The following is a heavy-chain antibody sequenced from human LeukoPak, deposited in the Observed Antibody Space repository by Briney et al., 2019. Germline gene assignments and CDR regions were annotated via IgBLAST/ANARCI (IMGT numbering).Heavy chain of an antibody. Sequence: ASGKVSCKASGDTFTSYYMHWVRQAPGQGPEWMGIINPSGGSTSYAQKFQGRVTMTRDTSTSTVYMELSSLRSEDTAVYYCARDMGPTYYDFWGADPWGQGTLVTVSS. J-gene: IGHJ5*02. V-gene: IGHV1-46*03. D-gene: IGHD3-3*01. CDR3: ARDMGPTYYDFWGADP. CDR1: GDTFTSYY. CDR2: INPSGGST.